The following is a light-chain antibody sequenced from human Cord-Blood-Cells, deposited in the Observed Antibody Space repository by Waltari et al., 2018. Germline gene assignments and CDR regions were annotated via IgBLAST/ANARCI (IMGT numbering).Light chain of an antibody. Sequence: DIQMTQSPSSLSASVGDRVTITCRASQSISSYLNWYQQKPWKAPKLLIYAASSLQSGVPSRVSGSGSGTDFTLTISSLQPEDFATYYCQQSYSTHTWTFGQGTKVEIK. CDR1: QSISSY. J-gene: IGKJ1*01. CDR3: QQSYSTHTWT. V-gene: IGKV1-39*01. CDR2: AAS.